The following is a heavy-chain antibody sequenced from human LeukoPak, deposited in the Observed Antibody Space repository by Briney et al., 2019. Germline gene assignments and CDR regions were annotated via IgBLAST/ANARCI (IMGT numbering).Heavy chain of an antibody. CDR1: AFSLNAYN. Sequence: GGSLRLSCAASAFSLNAYNMNWVRQAPGKGLEWVSSISYTGTYIYYADSVKGRFTISRDNAQNSLYLQMNSLRAEDTAIYYCAKEEGNTLGDYWGQGTMVTVSS. J-gene: IGHJ4*02. D-gene: IGHD7-27*01. CDR2: ISYTGTYI. V-gene: IGHV3-21*04. CDR3: AKEEGNTLGDY.